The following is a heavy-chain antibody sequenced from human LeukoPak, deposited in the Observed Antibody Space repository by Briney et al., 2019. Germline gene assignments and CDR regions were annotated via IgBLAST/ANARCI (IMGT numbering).Heavy chain of an antibody. CDR1: GFSFSSYT. J-gene: IGHJ4*02. V-gene: IGHV3-48*01. CDR2: ISSSSSTI. Sequence: GGSLRLSCAASGFSFSSYTMNWVRQAPGGGLEWVSYISSSSSTIYYADSVKGRFTISRDNAKNSVYLQMNSLRAEDTAVYYCARGGLNGAHYYDSSGYPDYWGQGTLVTVSS. D-gene: IGHD3-22*01. CDR3: ARGGLNGAHYYDSSGYPDY.